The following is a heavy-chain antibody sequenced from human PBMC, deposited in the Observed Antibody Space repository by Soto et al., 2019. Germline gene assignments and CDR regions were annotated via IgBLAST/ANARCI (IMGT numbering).Heavy chain of an antibody. CDR1: GGSISSYY. V-gene: IGHV4-59*01. Sequence: PSETLSLTCTVSGGSISSYYWSRIRQPPGKGLEWIGYIYYSGSTNYNPSLKSRVTISVDTSKNQFSLKLSSVTAADTAVYYCARVTPGFGELLSYFDYWGQGTLVTVSS. J-gene: IGHJ4*02. D-gene: IGHD3-10*01. CDR3: ARVTPGFGELLSYFDY. CDR2: IYYSGST.